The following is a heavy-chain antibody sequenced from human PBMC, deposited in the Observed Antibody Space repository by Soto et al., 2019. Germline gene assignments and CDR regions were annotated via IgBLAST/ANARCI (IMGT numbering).Heavy chain of an antibody. V-gene: IGHV1-18*01. D-gene: IGHD1-26*01. CDR2: ISAYNVNT. J-gene: IGHJ4*02. Sequence: QVQLVQSGAEVKKPGASVKVSCKASGYTFTSYGISWVRQAPGQGLEWMGWISAYNVNTKYAQKLQGRVTMTTDTSTSTDYMELKSLRSDDTAVYYCARDLGGSYYAPVDYWGQGTLVTVAS. CDR1: GYTFTSYG. CDR3: ARDLGGSYYAPVDY.